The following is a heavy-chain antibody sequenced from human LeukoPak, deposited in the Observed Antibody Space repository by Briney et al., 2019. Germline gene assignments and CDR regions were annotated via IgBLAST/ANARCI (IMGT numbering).Heavy chain of an antibody. CDR1: GFTFSDYY. J-gene: IGHJ4*02. CDR3: ARQSYYYDSSGHYVYYFDY. Sequence: PGGSLRLSCAASGFTFSDYYMSWIRQAPGKGLEWVSYISSSGSTIYYADPVKGRFTISRDNAKNSLYLQMNSLRAEDTAVYYCARQSYYYDSSGHYVYYFDYWGQGTLVTVSS. D-gene: IGHD3-22*01. V-gene: IGHV3-11*01. CDR2: ISSSGSTI.